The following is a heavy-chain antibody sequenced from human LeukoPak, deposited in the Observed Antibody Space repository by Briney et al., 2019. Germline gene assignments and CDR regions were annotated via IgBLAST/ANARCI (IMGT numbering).Heavy chain of an antibody. J-gene: IGHJ4*02. CDR3: ARDLVEYCSGGGCSRFDY. Sequence: PGGSLRLSCAASGFTFSSYGMHWVRQAPGKGLEWVAFIRYDGSNKYYADSVKGRFTISRDNAKNSLYLQMNSLRAEDTAVYHCARDLVEYCSGGGCSRFDYWGQGTLVTVSS. CDR1: GFTFSSYG. V-gene: IGHV3-30*02. D-gene: IGHD2-15*01. CDR2: IRYDGSNK.